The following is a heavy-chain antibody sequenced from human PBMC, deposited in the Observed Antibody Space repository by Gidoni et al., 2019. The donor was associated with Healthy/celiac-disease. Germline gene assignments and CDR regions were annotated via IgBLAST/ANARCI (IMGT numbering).Heavy chain of an antibody. D-gene: IGHD1-26*01. J-gene: IGHJ4*02. Sequence: QVQLVQSGAEAKQPAASVTIYCQASGYTFTSYGISRVRQAPGQGLEWMGWISAYNGNTNYAQKLQGRVTMTTDTSTSTAYMELRSLRSDDTAVFYCARVSGSYYSSDYWGQGTLVTVSS. CDR2: ISAYNGNT. V-gene: IGHV1-18*01. CDR1: GYTFTSYG. CDR3: ARVSGSYYSSDY.